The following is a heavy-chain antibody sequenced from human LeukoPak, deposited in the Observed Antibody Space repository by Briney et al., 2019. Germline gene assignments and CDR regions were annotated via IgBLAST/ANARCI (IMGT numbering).Heavy chain of an antibody. Sequence: GGSLRLSCAASGLTFSSYTMNWVRQAPGKGLELVSSISSSSSYIYYADSVKGRFTISRDNAKNSLFLQMNSLRAEDTAVYYCARDLMLPVAYWGQGTLVTVSS. J-gene: IGHJ4*02. CDR3: ARDLMLPVAY. V-gene: IGHV3-21*01. D-gene: IGHD2-8*01. CDR1: GLTFSSYT. CDR2: ISSSSSYI.